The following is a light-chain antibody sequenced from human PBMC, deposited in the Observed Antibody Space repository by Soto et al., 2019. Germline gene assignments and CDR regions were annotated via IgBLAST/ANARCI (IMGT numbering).Light chain of an antibody. CDR3: SSYTSSSTYL. Sequence: QSALTQPASVSGSPGQSITISCTGTSSDVGAYNSVSWYQQHPDKAPKLLIYEVSYRPSGVSNRFSGSKSDNTASLTISGLHTEDEADYYCSSYTSSSTYLFGTGTKLTVL. CDR2: EVS. CDR1: SSDVGAYNS. J-gene: IGLJ1*01. V-gene: IGLV2-14*03.